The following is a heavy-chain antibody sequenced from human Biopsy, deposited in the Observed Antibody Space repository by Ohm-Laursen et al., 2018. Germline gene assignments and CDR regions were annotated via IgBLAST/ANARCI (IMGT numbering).Heavy chain of an antibody. CDR1: KFTVSSNY. CDR3: ATNLKVSPGLMNFDS. D-gene: IGHD1-1*01. J-gene: IGHJ4*02. V-gene: IGHV3-53*01. CDR2: IYSGGNT. Sequence: SLRLSCAALKFTVSSNYMTWVRQAPGKGLECVSVIYSGGNTFYADSVKGRFTVSRDTSKNTIYLQMNSLRAEDTARYYCATNLKVSPGLMNFDSWGQGTLVTVSP.